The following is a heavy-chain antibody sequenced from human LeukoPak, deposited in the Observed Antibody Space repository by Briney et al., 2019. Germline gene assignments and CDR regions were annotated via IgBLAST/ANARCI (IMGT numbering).Heavy chain of an antibody. V-gene: IGHV3-7*01. J-gene: IGHJ4*02. D-gene: IGHD3-10*01. CDR2: RKQDGSEK. Sequence: GGSLRLSCAASGFTFSAYWMSWVRQAPGKGLEWVANRKQDGSEKYYVDSVKGRFTISRGNAKNSLYLQMHSLRAEDTAMYYCARFRGLLWFGELLDLGYWGQGTLVIVSS. CDR1: GFTFSAYW. CDR3: ARFRGLLWFGELLDLGY.